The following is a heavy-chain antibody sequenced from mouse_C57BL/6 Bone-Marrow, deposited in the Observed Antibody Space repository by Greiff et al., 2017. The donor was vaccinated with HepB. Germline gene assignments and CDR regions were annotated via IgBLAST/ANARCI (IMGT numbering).Heavy chain of an antibody. CDR2: ISYDGSN. CDR3: ARDLYWVAY. V-gene: IGHV3-6*01. J-gene: IGHJ3*01. Sequence: EVKLEESGPGLVKPSQSLSLTCSVTGYSITSGYYWNWIRQFPGNKLEWMGYISYDGSNNYNPSLKNRISITRDTSKNQFFLKLNSVTTEDTATYYCARDLYWVAYWGQGTLVTVSA. CDR1: GYSITSGYY. D-gene: IGHD6-2*01.